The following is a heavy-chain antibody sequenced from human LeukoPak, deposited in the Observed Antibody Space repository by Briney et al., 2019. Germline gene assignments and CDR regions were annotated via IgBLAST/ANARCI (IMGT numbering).Heavy chain of an antibody. CDR2: MGPSGTQT. Sequence: FTSSGSGFTFNGSWMNCVRQAPGKGLEWVANMGPSGTQTRYVGSVKGRFTTSKDDPGTSLYLEMHSLRAEDTAIYYCAIWTSGNYWGQGALVTVSS. J-gene: IGHJ4*02. D-gene: IGHD1-1*01. CDR1: GFTFNGSW. V-gene: IGHV3-7*01. CDR3: AIWTSGNY.